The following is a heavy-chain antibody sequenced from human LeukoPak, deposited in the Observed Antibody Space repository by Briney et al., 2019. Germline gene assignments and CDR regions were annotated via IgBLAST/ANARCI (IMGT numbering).Heavy chain of an antibody. CDR3: ARYNSGWSYFDY. CDR1: GDSISSYY. J-gene: IGHJ4*02. V-gene: IGHV4-59*01. Sequence: SETLSLTCTVSGDSISSYYWSWIRQPPGKGLEWIGYIYYRTTNYNPSLKSRVTISVDTSKNQFSLKLTSVTAADTAIYYCARYNSGWSYFDYWGQGTLVTVSS. D-gene: IGHD6-19*01. CDR2: IYYRTT.